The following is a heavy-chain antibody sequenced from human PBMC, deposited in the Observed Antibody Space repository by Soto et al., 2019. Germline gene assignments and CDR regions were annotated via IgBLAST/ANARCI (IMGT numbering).Heavy chain of an antibody. V-gene: IGHV5-51*01. Sequence: GESLKISCKGSGYSFTSYWIGWVRQMPGKGLEWMGLIYPGDSDTRYSPSFQGQVTISADKSISTAYLQWSSLQASDTAMYYCARHGSPYRSSPYYGMDVWGQGTTVTVSS. CDR3: ARHGSPYRSSPYYGMDV. CDR2: IYPGDSDT. CDR1: GYSFTSYW. J-gene: IGHJ6*02. D-gene: IGHD2-2*01.